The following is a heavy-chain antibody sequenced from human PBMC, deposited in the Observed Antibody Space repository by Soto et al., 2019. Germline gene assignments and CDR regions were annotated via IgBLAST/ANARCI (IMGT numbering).Heavy chain of an antibody. V-gene: IGHV4-4*07. CDR2: IYTSGTT. D-gene: IGHD3-9*01. Sequence: SETLSLTCTVSGRSMSGYHWSWIRQPAGERLEWIGRIYTSGTTDFNPSLKGRVTMSVDTSKNQFSLKLTSVTAADTALYYCAREDYYDTGYYVVWGQGTQVTVSS. CDR3: AREDYYDTGYYVV. J-gene: IGHJ4*02. CDR1: GRSMSGYH.